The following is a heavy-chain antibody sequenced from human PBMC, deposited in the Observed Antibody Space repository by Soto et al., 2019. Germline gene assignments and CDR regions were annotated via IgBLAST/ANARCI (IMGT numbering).Heavy chain of an antibody. V-gene: IGHV4-34*01. D-gene: IGHD2-8*01. J-gene: IGHJ4*02. CDR3: ARGKGVLMVYSIGGPFDY. CDR2: INHSRST. Sequence: SETLSLTCAVYGGSFSGYYWNWISQHPGKGLEWIGEINHSRSTNYNPSLKSRVTISVDTSKNQFSLKLSSVTAADTAVYYCARGKGVLMVYSIGGPFDYWGQGTLVTVSS. CDR1: GGSFSGYY.